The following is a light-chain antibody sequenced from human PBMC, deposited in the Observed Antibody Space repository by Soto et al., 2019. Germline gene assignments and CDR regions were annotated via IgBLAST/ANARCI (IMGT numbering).Light chain of an antibody. J-gene: IGKJ5*01. CDR1: QSVINY. V-gene: IGKV3-15*01. CDR2: GAS. Sequence: EVVLTQSPGTLSLSPGERATLSCRASQSVINYLGWYQQKPGQAPRLLIYGASTRATGIPARFSGSGSGTEFTLTISSLQSEDFAVYYCQQYNNWPPITFGQGTRLEIK. CDR3: QQYNNWPPIT.